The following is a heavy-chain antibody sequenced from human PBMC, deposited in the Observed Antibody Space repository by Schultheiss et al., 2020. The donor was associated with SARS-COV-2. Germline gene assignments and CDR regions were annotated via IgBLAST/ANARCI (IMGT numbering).Heavy chain of an antibody. CDR1: GFTFSSFA. Sequence: GESLKISCSASGFTFSSFAMHWVRQAPGKGLEWVSAISTGGSTYYAESVQGRFTISRDNSKNTLYLQMSSLRAEDTAVYYCAKGLSTWLYSDYWGQGTLVTVSS. D-gene: IGHD3-9*01. CDR3: AKGLSTWLYSDY. CDR2: ISTGGST. V-gene: IGHV3-23*01. J-gene: IGHJ4*02.